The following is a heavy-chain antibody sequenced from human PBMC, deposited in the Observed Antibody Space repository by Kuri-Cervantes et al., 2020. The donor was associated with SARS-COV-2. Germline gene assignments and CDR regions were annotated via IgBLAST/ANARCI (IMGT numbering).Heavy chain of an antibody. CDR3: ARDPRYSSSWLDY. CDR1: GFTFSSYS. D-gene: IGHD6-6*01. Sequence: GGSLRLSCAASGFTFSSYSMNWVRQAPGKGLEWVSYISSSSSTINYADSVKGRFTISRDNAKNSLYLQMNSLRAEDTAVYYCARDPRYSSSWLDYWGQGTLVTVSS. V-gene: IGHV3-48*01. CDR2: ISSSSSTI. J-gene: IGHJ4*02.